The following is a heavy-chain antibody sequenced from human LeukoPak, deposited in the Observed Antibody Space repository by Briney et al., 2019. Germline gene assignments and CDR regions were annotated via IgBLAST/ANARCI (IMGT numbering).Heavy chain of an antibody. V-gene: IGHV1-2*02. CDR3: ARATPQIVGLDY. Sequence: ASVRVSCKTSGYTFTVCYMHWVRQAPGQGLEWVGWINPNSGGTNYAQKFQGRVTMTRDTSISTAYMELSRLRSDDTAVYYCARATPQIVGLDYWGQGTLVTVSS. CDR2: INPNSGGT. D-gene: IGHD1-26*01. CDR1: GYTFTVCY. J-gene: IGHJ4*02.